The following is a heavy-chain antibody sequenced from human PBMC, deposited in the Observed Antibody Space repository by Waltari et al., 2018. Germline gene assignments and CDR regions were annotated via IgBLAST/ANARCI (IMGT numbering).Heavy chain of an antibody. CDR3: ARERGSSWPEGAYYFDY. V-gene: IGHV3-48*01. CDR2: ISSSSSTI. CDR1: GFTFSSYS. Sequence: EVQLVESGGGLVQPGGSLRLSCAASGFTFSSYSMNWVRQAPGKGLEWVSYISSSSSTIYYADSVKGRFTSSRDNAKNSLYLQMNSLRAEDTAVYYCARERGSSWPEGAYYFDYWGQGTLVTVSS. D-gene: IGHD6-13*01. J-gene: IGHJ4*02.